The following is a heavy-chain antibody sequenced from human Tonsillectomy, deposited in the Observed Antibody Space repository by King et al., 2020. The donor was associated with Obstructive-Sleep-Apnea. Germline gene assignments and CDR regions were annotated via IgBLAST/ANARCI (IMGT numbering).Heavy chain of an antibody. CDR3: AGVGYRSGWYHYLDY. V-gene: IGHV4-39*07. CDR1: GGSISSSSYY. CDR2: LYYSGST. Sequence: QLQESGPGLVKPSATLSLTCTVAGGSISSSSYYWGWIRRPPGKGLEWIRSLYYSGSTYCNPSLKSRVTISVDTSENKFSLKLNSVTAADTAVYYCAGVGYRSGWYHYLDYWGQGTLVTVSS. D-gene: IGHD6-19*01. J-gene: IGHJ4*02.